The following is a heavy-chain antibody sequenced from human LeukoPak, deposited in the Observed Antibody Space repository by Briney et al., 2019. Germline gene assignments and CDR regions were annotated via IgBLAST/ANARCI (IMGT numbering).Heavy chain of an antibody. V-gene: IGHV4-34*01. D-gene: IGHD3-9*01. J-gene: IGHJ5*02. CDR1: GGSFSGYY. CDR2: INHSGST. Sequence: SETLSLTCAVYGGSFSGYYWSWIRQPPGKGLEWIGEINHSGSTNYNPPLKSRVTISVDTSKNQFSLKLSSVTAADTAVYYCARRALRYFDWLSSLNWFDPWGQGTLVTVSS. CDR3: ARRALRYFDWLSSLNWFDP.